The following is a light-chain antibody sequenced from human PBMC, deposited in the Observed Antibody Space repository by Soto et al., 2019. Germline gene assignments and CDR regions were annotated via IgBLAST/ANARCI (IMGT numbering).Light chain of an antibody. CDR3: QQSYSTPRT. CDR2: SAS. CDR1: QSLSIN. J-gene: IGKJ1*01. V-gene: IGKV3-15*01. Sequence: EIVMTQSPATLSVSPGERATLSCRASQSLSINLAWYQQKPGQAPRLLIYSASTRATGIPSRFSGSGSGTDFTLTISSLQPEDFATYYCQQSYSTPRTFGQGTKVDIK.